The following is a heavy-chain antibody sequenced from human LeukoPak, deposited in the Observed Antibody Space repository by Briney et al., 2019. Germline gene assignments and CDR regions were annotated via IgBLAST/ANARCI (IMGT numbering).Heavy chain of an antibody. CDR1: GYTLSNYA. V-gene: IGHV1-18*01. D-gene: IGHD4-11*01. Sequence: ASVKVSCKASGYTLSNYAMSWVGQAPGQGLEWMGYINPYSGNTDYAKKFQGRVTMSTDTSTSIAYMELRGLTLDDTAVYFCARGGKTTPFYYYYGMDVWGQGTTVTVSS. CDR3: ARGGKTTPFYYYYGMDV. CDR2: INPYSGNT. J-gene: IGHJ6*02.